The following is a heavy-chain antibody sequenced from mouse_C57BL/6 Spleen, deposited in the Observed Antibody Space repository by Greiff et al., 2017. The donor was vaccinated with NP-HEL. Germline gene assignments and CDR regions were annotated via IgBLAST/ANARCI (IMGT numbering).Heavy chain of an antibody. D-gene: IGHD1-1*01. Sequence: EVQVVESGGGLVKPGGSLKLSCAASGFTFSDYGMHWVRQAPEKGLEWVAYISSGSSTIYYADTVKGRFTISRDNAKNNLFLQMTSLRSEDTAMYYCARQDYGSSPFDYWGQGTTLTVSS. V-gene: IGHV5-17*01. J-gene: IGHJ2*01. CDR3: ARQDYGSSPFDY. CDR2: ISSGSSTI. CDR1: GFTFSDYG.